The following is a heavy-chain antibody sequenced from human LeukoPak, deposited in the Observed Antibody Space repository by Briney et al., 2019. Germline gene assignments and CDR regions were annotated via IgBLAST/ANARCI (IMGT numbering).Heavy chain of an antibody. CDR3: ARGGWSAFDI. CDR1: GGSFSAYY. D-gene: IGHD3-10*01. CDR2: IYYSGTT. J-gene: IGHJ3*02. V-gene: IGHV4-59*01. Sequence: ASATLSLTCAVYGGSFSAYYWSWIRQPPGKGLEWIGYIYYSGTTNYNPYLKSRVTISVDTSKNQFSMKLRSVTAADTAVYYCARGGWSAFDIWGQGTMVTVSS.